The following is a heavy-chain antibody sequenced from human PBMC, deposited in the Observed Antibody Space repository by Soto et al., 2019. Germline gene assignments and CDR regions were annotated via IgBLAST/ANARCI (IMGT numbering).Heavy chain of an antibody. CDR3: AKDKSGITMVRGESDV. D-gene: IGHD3-10*01. J-gene: IGHJ6*02. CDR1: GFPFSSYA. V-gene: IGHV3-23*01. CDR2: ISGSGGST. Sequence: GSLRLSCSASGFPFSSYAMSWVRQAPGKGLEWVSAISGSGGSTNYADSVKGRFTISRGNSKNTLYVQTNSLRAEDTAVYYCAKDKSGITMVRGESDVWGQGTTVTVSS.